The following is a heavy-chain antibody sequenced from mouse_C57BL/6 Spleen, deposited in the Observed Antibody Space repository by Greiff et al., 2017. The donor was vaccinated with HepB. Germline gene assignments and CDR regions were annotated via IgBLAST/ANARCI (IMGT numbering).Heavy chain of an antibody. CDR2: IYPGSGNT. J-gene: IGHJ2*01. CDR1: GYTFTDYY. Sequence: QVQLQQSGAELVRPGASVKLSCKASGYTFTDYYINWVKQRPGQGLEWIARIYPGSGNTYYNEKFKGKATLTAEKSSSTAYMQLSSLTSEDSAVYFCARGGLFITTVVATALGNYWGQGTTLTVSS. CDR3: ARGGLFITTVVATALGNY. V-gene: IGHV1-76*01. D-gene: IGHD1-1*01.